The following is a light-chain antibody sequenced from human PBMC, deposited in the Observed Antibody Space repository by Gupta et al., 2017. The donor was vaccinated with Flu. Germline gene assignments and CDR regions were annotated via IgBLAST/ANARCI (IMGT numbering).Light chain of an antibody. Sequence: PSTLSASVGDRVTIACRATESISRWLAWYQQKPVEAPKLLIYKASNLESGAPSRFSGSGSGTQFSLTIDSLQPDDSATYFCQQHRSYAYTFGQGTRLEIK. J-gene: IGKJ2*01. CDR1: ESISRW. V-gene: IGKV1-5*03. CDR2: KAS. CDR3: QQHRSYAYT.